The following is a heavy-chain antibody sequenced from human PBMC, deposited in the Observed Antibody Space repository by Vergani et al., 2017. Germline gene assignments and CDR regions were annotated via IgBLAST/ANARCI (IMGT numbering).Heavy chain of an antibody. V-gene: IGHV1-18*01. Sequence: QVQLVQSGAEVKKPGASVKVSCKASGYTFTSYGISWVRQAPGQGLEWMGWISAYNGNTNYAQKLQGRVTMTTDTSTSTAYMELRSLRSDDTAVYYCARLKGGHWQQQLVDTPVDYGGQGTLVTVSS. CDR2: ISAYNGNT. CDR3: ARLKGGHWQQQLVDTPVDY. D-gene: IGHD6-13*01. J-gene: IGHJ4*02. CDR1: GYTFTSYG.